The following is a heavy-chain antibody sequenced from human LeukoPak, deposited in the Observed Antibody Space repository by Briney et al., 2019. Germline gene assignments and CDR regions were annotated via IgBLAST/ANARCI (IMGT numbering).Heavy chain of an antibody. D-gene: IGHD4/OR15-4a*01. J-gene: IGHJ6*02. V-gene: IGHV3-23*01. CDR3: AKDLTPGLRYYYYYGMGV. CDR2: ISGSGGST. CDR1: GFTFSSYA. Sequence: GGSLRLSCAASGFTFSSYAMSWVRQAPGKGLEWVSAISGSGGSTYYADSVKGRFTISRDNSKNTLYLQMNSLRAEDTAVYYCAKDLTPGLRYYYYYGMGVWGQGTTVTVSS.